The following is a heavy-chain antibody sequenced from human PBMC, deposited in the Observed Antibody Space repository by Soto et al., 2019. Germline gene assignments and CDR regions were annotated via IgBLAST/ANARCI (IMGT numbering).Heavy chain of an antibody. D-gene: IGHD3-9*01. CDR2: IYYSGST. CDR1: GGSISSGDYY. J-gene: IGHJ3*02. CDR3: ARDLRLYENDILTGYAAFDI. V-gene: IGHV4-30-4*01. Sequence: SETLSLTCTVSGGSISSGDYYWSWIRQPPGKGLEWIGYIYYSGSTYYNPSLKSRVTISVDTSKNQFSLKLSSVTAADTAVYYCARDLRLYENDILTGYAAFDIWGQGTMVTVSS.